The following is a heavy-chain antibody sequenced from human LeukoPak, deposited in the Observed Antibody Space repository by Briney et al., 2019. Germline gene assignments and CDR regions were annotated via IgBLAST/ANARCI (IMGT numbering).Heavy chain of an antibody. V-gene: IGHV1-69*05. CDR1: GGTFSSYA. CDR3: ARGGYYDSSGYDAFDI. J-gene: IGHJ3*02. Sequence: ASVKVSCKASGGTFSSYAISWVRQAPGQGLEWMGRIIPIFGTANYAQKFQGRVTITTDESTSTAYMELSSLRSEDTAVYYCARGGYYDSSGYDAFDIWGQGTMVTVSS. CDR2: IIPIFGTA. D-gene: IGHD3-22*01.